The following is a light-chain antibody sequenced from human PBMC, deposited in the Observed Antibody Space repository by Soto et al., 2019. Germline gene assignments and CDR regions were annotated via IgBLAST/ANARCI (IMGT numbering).Light chain of an antibody. Sequence: EIVLTQSPGTLSLSPGERATLSCRASQSVSNNYLAWYQQKPGQAPRLLIYGASSRATGIPDRFSGSGSGTDFTLTISRLGPEDFAVYYCKQYGSSPPMYTFGQGTKLEIK. V-gene: IGKV3-20*01. J-gene: IGKJ2*01. CDR2: GAS. CDR1: QSVSNNY. CDR3: KQYGSSPPMYT.